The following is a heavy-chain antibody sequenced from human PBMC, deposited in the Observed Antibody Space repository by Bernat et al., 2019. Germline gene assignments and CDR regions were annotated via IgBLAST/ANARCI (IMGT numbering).Heavy chain of an antibody. CDR1: GFTFGSYV. V-gene: IGHV3-23*01. D-gene: IGHD4-17*01. CDR2: ISRTGDRQ. Sequence: EVQLLESGGGLVQPGGSLRLSCVASGFTFGSYVMSWVRQAPGKGLEWVSGISRTGDRQYYADSVKGRLTISRDNSRNTLYLQMNSLSAEDTAVYYCVKDRDDEGDIVCDYWGQGTLVTVSS. J-gene: IGHJ4*02. CDR3: VKDRDDEGDIVCDY.